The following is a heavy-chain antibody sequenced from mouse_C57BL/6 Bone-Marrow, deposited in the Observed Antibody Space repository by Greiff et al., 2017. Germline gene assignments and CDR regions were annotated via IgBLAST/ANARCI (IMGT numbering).Heavy chain of an antibody. J-gene: IGHJ4*01. CDR3: AGGELRSYYYAMDY. V-gene: IGHV5-4*03. D-gene: IGHD1-1*01. Sequence: EVKLVESGGGLVKPGGSLKLSCAASGFTFSSYAMSWVRQTPEKRLEWVATISDGGSYTDYPDNVKGRFTISRDNAKNNLYLQMSHLKSEDTAMYYCAGGELRSYYYAMDYWGQGTSGTVSS. CDR1: GFTFSSYA. CDR2: ISDGGSYT.